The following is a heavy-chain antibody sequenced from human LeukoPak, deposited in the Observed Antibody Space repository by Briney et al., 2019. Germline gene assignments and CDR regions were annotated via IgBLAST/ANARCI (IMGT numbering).Heavy chain of an antibody. CDR2: IYYSGST. Sequence: SETLSLTCTVSGGSISSYYWSWIRQHPGKGLEWIGYIYYSGSTYYNPSLKSRVTISVDTSKNQFSLKLSSVTAADTAVYYCARAKVATINFDYWGQGTLVTVSS. D-gene: IGHD5-12*01. CDR1: GGSISSYY. V-gene: IGHV4-59*06. J-gene: IGHJ4*02. CDR3: ARAKVATINFDY.